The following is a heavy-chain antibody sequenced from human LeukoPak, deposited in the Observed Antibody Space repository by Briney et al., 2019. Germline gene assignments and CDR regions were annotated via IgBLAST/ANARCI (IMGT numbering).Heavy chain of an antibody. CDR3: ARDLRSGYYFDAFDI. J-gene: IGHJ3*02. CDR2: ISSSSSYI. V-gene: IGHV3-21*01. D-gene: IGHD3-22*01. Sequence: GGSLRLSCAASGFTFSSYSMNWVRQAPGKGLEWVSSISSSSSYIYYADSVKGRFTISRDNAKNSLYLQMNSLRAEDTAVYYRARDLRSGYYFDAFDIWGQGTMVTVSS. CDR1: GFTFSSYS.